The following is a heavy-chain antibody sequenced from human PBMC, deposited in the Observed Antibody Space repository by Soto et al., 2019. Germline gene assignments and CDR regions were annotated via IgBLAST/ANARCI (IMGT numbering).Heavy chain of an antibody. J-gene: IGHJ4*02. D-gene: IGHD1-20*01. V-gene: IGHV3-33*01. CDR1: GFTFSSYG. CDR2: IWFDGSNK. CDR3: ARVGITGKTFRGFDY. Sequence: QVQLVESGGGVVQPGRSLRLSCAASGFTFSSYGMHWVRQAPGKGLKWVAVIWFDGSNKYYEDSVKGRFTISRDNSKNTLYLQMHSLRAEDTAVYYCARVGITGKTFRGFDYWGQGTLVTVSS.